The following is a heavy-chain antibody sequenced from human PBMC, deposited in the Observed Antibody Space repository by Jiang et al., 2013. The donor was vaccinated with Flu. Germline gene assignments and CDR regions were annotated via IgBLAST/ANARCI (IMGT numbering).Heavy chain of an antibody. CDR3: ARVHMSRQYKGVTFGGVITN. CDR1: GGSFSGYY. D-gene: IGHD3-16*02. J-gene: IGHJ4*02. V-gene: IGHV4-34*01. CDR2: INHSGST. Sequence: SLTCAVYGGSFSGYYWSWIRQPPGKGLEWIGEINHSGSTNYNPSLKSRVTISVDTSKNQFSLKLSSVTAADTAVYYCARVHMSRQYKGVTFGGVITNWGQGTLVTVSS.